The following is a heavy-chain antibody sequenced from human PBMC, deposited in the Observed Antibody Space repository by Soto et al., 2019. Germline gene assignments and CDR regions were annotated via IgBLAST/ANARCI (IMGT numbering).Heavy chain of an antibody. CDR1: GFSFSSYG. CDR3: ARDSCGVTNCYGHFDF. CDR2: IWFDGNKR. V-gene: IGHV3-33*01. Sequence: QVQLVESGGGVVQPGRSLRLSCAASGFSFSSYGMHWVRQAPGKGLEWVAIIWFDGNKRYYAESVKGRFTVSRDNSKNMMYLQMTSLRVEDTAVYYCARDSCGVTNCYGHFDFWGQGSLVTVSS. D-gene: IGHD2-2*01. J-gene: IGHJ4*02.